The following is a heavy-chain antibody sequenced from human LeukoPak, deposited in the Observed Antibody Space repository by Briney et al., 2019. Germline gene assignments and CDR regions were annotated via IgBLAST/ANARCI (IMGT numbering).Heavy chain of an antibody. Sequence: SETLSLTCAVYGGSFSGYYWSWIRQPPGKGLEWIEEINHSGSTNYNPSLKSRVTISVDTSKNQFSLKLSSVTAADTAVYYCARRPNYYDSRTYYFDYWGQGTLVTVSS. J-gene: IGHJ4*02. V-gene: IGHV4-34*01. CDR3: ARRPNYYDSRTYYFDY. CDR2: INHSGST. D-gene: IGHD3-22*01. CDR1: GGSFSGYY.